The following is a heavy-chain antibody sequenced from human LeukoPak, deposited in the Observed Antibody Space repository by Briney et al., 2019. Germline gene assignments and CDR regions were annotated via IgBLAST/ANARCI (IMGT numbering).Heavy chain of an antibody. Sequence: ASVKVSCKASGYIFSSYGINWVRQAPGQGLEWMGWISAYNGNTNYAQKVQGRVTMTTDTSTSTAYMELRSLRSDDTAVYYCARDRVIHGFGEYFQDWGQGSLVIVSS. V-gene: IGHV1-18*01. CDR2: ISAYNGNT. CDR3: ARDRVIHGFGEYFQD. J-gene: IGHJ1*01. CDR1: GYIFSSYG. D-gene: IGHD3-10*01.